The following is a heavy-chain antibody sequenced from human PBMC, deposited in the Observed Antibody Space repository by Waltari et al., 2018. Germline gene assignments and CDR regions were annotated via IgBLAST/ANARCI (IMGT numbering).Heavy chain of an antibody. D-gene: IGHD3-10*01. Sequence: QVQLVESGGGVVQPGRSLRLSCAASGFTFSSYAMHWVRQAPGKGLEWVAVISYDGINKYYADSVKGRFTISRDNSKNTLYLQMNSLRAEDTAVYYCARDLYGSGSAPDYWGQGTLVTVSS. CDR3: ARDLYGSGSAPDY. V-gene: IGHV3-30*01. CDR1: GFTFSSYA. CDR2: ISYDGINK. J-gene: IGHJ4*02.